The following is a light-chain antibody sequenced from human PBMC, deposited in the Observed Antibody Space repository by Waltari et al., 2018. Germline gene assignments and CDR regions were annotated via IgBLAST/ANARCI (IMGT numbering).Light chain of an antibody. CDR3: QAWDSGVAGV. V-gene: IGLV3-1*01. CDR2: EDV. J-gene: IGLJ1*01. CDR1: ELEKKY. Sequence: DLIQSPSVSVSPGQTATITCSGDELEKKYVCWYQQKPGQSPVLVIYEDVRRPSEIPQRFSGSNSGNTATLTISGTQPMDEADYYCQAWDSGVAGVFGTGTKVTVL.